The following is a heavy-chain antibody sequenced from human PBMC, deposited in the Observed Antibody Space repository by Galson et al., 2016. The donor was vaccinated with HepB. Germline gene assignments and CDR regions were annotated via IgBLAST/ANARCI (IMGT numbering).Heavy chain of an antibody. CDR2: ISYGGSP. CDR1: GASISIYY. J-gene: IGHJ2*01. D-gene: IGHD3-16*01. Sequence: SETLSLTCTVSGASISIYYWNWVRQSPGGRLEWIGYISYGGSPDYNPSLTSRLTISQDTSKNQFSLKLTSVTAADTAIYYCARDGARGPGERYLDLWGRGTLVTVSS. CDR3: ARDGARGPGERYLDL. V-gene: IGHV4-59*01.